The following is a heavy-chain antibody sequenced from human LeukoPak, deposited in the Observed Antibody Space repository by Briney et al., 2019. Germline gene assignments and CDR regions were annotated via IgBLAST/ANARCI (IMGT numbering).Heavy chain of an antibody. V-gene: IGHV4-4*07. CDR2: ININEGP. CDR3: ARDGNSYGPDFDY. J-gene: IGHJ4*02. CDR1: GGSISSYH. Sequence: ASETLSLTCTVSGGSISSYHWSWIRQPAGRGLEWIGHININEGPKYNPSLRSRVTMSADTSRNQYSLKLSSVTAADTAVYYCARDGNSYGPDFDYWGQGTLVTVSS. D-gene: IGHD5-18*01.